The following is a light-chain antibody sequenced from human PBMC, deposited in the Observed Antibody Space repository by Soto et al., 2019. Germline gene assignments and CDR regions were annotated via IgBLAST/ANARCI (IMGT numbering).Light chain of an antibody. CDR3: QQYTNTNNPWM. CDR1: QNINNY. CDR2: DAS. Sequence: DIQMTQSPSSLSASVGDRVTITCQASQNINNYLNWYQQKPGRAPKLLIYDASNLEAGVPSRFRGSGSGTEFTLIISGLQPDDYATYYCQQYTNTNNPWMFGQGTKVDIK. J-gene: IGKJ1*01. V-gene: IGKV1-33*01.